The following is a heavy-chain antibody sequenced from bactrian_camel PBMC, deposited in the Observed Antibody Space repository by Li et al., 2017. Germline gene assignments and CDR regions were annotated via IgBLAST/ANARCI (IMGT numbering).Heavy chain of an antibody. D-gene: IGHD4*01. J-gene: IGHJ4*01. CDR2: ISTTGGGT. V-gene: IGHV3S31*01. CDR1: GFVFKYSS. Sequence: DVQLVESGGGLVQPGGSLRLSCAASGFVFKYSSMSWVRQVPGKGLEWVSTISTTGGGTYYADDVKGRFTISRDNAKNTLYLQLNSLKTEDTALYYCVTDVYSSSSSPRGTQVTVS.